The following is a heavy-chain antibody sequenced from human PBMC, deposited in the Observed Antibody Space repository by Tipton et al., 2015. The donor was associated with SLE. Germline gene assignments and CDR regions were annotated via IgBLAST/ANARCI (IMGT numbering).Heavy chain of an antibody. Sequence: SLRLSCSASGFTFSTYGMHWVRQAPGKGPEWVALIWYDGDNKYYADSVKGRFTISRDTSKNTVYLQMNNLRDEDTAAYHCAKVGSGWYGVDYWGQRIMVTVSS. J-gene: IGHJ4*02. CDR3: AKVGSGWYGVDY. CDR2: IWYDGDNK. CDR1: GFTFSTYG. D-gene: IGHD6-19*01. V-gene: IGHV3-30*02.